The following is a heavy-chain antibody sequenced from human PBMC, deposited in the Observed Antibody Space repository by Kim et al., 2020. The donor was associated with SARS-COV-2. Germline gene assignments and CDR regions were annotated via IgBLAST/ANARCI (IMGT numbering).Heavy chain of an antibody. CDR2: FDPEDGET. J-gene: IGHJ3*02. CDR3: ATDLLDLVTANSAAFDI. Sequence: ASVKVSCKVSGYTLTELSMHWVRQAPGKGLEWMGGFDPEDGETIYAQKFQGRVTMTEDTSTDTAYMELSSLRSEDTAVYYCATDLLDLVTANSAAFDIWGQGTMVTVSS. D-gene: IGHD2-21*02. V-gene: IGHV1-24*01. CDR1: GYTLTELS.